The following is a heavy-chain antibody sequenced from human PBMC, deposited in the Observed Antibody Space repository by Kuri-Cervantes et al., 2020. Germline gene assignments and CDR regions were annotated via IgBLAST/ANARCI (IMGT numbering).Heavy chain of an antibody. CDR3: AKGGHRKPWELLRKEYFQH. CDR2: IKSRTDGGTT. V-gene: IGHV3-15*01. CDR1: GFTFSSYA. J-gene: IGHJ1*01. D-gene: IGHD1-26*01. Sequence: GSLRLSCAASGFTFSSYAMSWVRQAPGKGLEWVGRIKSRTDGGTTDYGAPVKGRFTISRDDSKNTLFLQMNSLRAEDTAVYYCAKGGHRKPWELLRKEYFQHWGQGTLVTVSS.